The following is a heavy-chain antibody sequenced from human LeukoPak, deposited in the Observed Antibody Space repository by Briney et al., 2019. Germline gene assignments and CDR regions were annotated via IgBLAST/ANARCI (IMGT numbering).Heavy chain of an antibody. CDR1: GGSIRSSSYY. CDR3: ARQVVAVAGTGYFDY. V-gene: IGHV4-39*01. D-gene: IGHD6-19*01. J-gene: IGHJ4*02. Sequence: SETLSLTCTVYGGSIRSSSYYWGWIRQPPGKGLEWIGWIYYSGSTYYNASLKSRGTISVDTSKNQFSLKLNSVTAADTAVYFCARQVVAVAGTGYFDYWGQGTLVTVSS. CDR2: IYYSGST.